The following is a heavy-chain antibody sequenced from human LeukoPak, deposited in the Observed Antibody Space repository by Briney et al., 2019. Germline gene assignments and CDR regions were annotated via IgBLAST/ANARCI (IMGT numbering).Heavy chain of an antibody. V-gene: IGHV3-30*02. CDR2: IRYDGSKK. D-gene: IGHD3-10*01. Sequence: GGSLRLSCAASGFTFSSYGMNWVRQAPDKGLEWGAVIRYDGSKKYYADSVKGRFTISRDNSKNTLYLQMNSLRAEDTAVYYCAKDLDRFGELLQFDYWGQGTLVTVSS. CDR1: GFTFSSYG. CDR3: AKDLDRFGELLQFDY. J-gene: IGHJ4*02.